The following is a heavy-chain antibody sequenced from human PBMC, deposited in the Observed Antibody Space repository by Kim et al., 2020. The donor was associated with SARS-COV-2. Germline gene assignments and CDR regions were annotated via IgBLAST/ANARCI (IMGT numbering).Heavy chain of an antibody. CDR3: ASYYDSSGVFDY. J-gene: IGHJ4*02. D-gene: IGHD3-22*01. CDR1: GESITRGGYY. CDR2: IFYTGST. Sequence: SETLSLTCTVSGESITRGGYYWGWVRQQPVKGLEWIGYIFYTGSTFYNPSLKSRVSISVDPSENQFSLKLSSVTAADPAVYYFASYYDSSGVFDYWGQGT. V-gene: IGHV4-31*03.